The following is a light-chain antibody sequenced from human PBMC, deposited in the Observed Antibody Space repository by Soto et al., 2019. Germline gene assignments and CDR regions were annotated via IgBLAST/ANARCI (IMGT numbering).Light chain of an antibody. CDR2: VSGVGSH. J-gene: IGLJ3*02. V-gene: IGLV4-69*01. Sequence: QSVLTQSPSASASLGTSVKLTCTLSSGHSDYAIAWHQQQPEKGPRYLMRVSGVGSHIKGDGIPGRFSGSSSGAERYLTISSLQSEDEADYYCQTWGTGIRGVFGGGTKLTVL. CDR1: SGHSDYA. CDR3: QTWGTGIRGV.